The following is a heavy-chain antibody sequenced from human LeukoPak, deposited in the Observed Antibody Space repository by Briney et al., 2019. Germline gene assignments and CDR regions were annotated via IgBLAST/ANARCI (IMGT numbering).Heavy chain of an antibody. CDR3: ARLGYQLLNNWFDP. J-gene: IGHJ5*02. CDR2: IKQDGSEK. Sequence: TGGSLRLSCAASGFTFSSYWMSWVRQAPGKGLEWVANIKQDGSEKYYVDSVKGRFTISRDNAKNSLYLQMNSLRAEDTAVYYCARLGYQLLNNWFDPWGQGTLVTVSS. D-gene: IGHD2-2*01. CDR1: GFTFSSYW. V-gene: IGHV3-7*01.